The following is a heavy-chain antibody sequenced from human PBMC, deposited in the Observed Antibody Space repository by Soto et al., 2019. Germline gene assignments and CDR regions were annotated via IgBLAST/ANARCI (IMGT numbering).Heavy chain of an antibody. CDR2: ISGGGGST. V-gene: IGHV3-23*01. J-gene: IGHJ4*02. Sequence: PGGSLRLSFAASGFTFSSHWMHWVRQAPGKGLEWVSAISGGGGSTNYADSVKGRFTISRDNSKNTLYLQMNSLRAEDTAVYYCAKGSKRVIIPFYFDYWGQGTLVTVSS. CDR1: GFTFSSHW. CDR3: AKGSKRVIIPFYFDY. D-gene: IGHD3-3*01.